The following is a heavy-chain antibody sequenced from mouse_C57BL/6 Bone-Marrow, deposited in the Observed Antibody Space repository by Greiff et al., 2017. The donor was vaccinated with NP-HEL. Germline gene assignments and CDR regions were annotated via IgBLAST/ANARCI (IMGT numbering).Heavy chain of an antibody. D-gene: IGHD1-1*01. V-gene: IGHV14-4*01. J-gene: IGHJ2*01. CDR3: TPCYYGPFDY. CDR1: GFNIKDDY. CDR2: IDPENGDT. Sequence: EVKLQESGAELVRPGASVKLSCTASGFNIKDDYMHWVKQRPEQGLEWIGWIDPENGDTEYASKFQGKATITADTSSNTAYLQLSSLTSEDTAVYYCTPCYYGPFDYWGQGTTLTVSS.